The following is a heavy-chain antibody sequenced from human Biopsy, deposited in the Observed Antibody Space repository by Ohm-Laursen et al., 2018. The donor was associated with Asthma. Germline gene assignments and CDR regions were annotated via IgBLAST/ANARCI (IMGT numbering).Heavy chain of an antibody. V-gene: IGHV3-53*01. Sequence: SLRLSCAASGFTVSRDHMFWVRQAPGKGLEWVSVIYSGGTSDTADSVRGRFTISRDFYKNTLYLQMDSLRAEDTAVYYCARGDSSGWSHYYFDYWGQGTTVTVSS. CDR3: ARGDSSGWSHYYFDY. J-gene: IGHJ4*02. CDR1: GFTVSRDH. D-gene: IGHD6-19*01. CDR2: IYSGGTS.